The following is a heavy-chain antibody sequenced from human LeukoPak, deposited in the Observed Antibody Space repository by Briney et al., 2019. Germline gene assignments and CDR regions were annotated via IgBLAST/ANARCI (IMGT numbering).Heavy chain of an antibody. CDR2: ISYDGSNK. J-gene: IGHJ4*02. V-gene: IGHV3-30*04. Sequence: GGSLRLSCAASGFTFSSYAMHWVRQAPGKGLEWVAVISYDGSNKYYADSVKGRFTISRDNSENTLYLQMNSLRAEDTAVYYCARAQSKIRGVIIAPLDYWGQGTLVTVS. CDR3: ARAQSKIRGVIIAPLDY. D-gene: IGHD3-10*01. CDR1: GFTFSSYA.